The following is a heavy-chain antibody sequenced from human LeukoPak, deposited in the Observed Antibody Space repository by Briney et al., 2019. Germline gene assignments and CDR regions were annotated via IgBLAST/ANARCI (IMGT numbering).Heavy chain of an antibody. J-gene: IGHJ4*02. CDR3: ARGLLRGLGY. V-gene: IGHV4-34*01. D-gene: IGHD4-17*01. CDR1: GGSFSGYY. Sequence: PSETLSLTCAVYGGSFSGYYWSWIRQPPGKGLEWIGEINHSGSTNYNPSLKSRVTISVDTSKNQFSLKLSSVTAADTAVYYCARGLLRGLGYWGQGTLVTVSS. CDR2: INHSGST.